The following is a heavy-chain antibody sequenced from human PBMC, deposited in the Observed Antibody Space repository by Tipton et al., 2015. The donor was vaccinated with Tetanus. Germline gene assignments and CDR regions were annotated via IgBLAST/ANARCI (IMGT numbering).Heavy chain of an antibody. J-gene: IGHJ3*02. V-gene: IGHV5-51*01. CDR3: ATGSYCSSTSCYEGTDAFDI. D-gene: IGHD2-2*01. CDR2: IYPGDSDT. Sequence: QLVQSGAEVKKPGESLKISCKGSGYSFTSYWIGWVRQMPGKGLEWMGIIYPGDSDTRYSPSFQGQVTISADKSISTAYLQWSSLKASDTAMYYCATGSYCSSTSCYEGTDAFDIWGQGTMVTVSS. CDR1: GYSFTSYW.